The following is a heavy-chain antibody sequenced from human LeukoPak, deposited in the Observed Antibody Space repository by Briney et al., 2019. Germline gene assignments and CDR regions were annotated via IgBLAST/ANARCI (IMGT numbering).Heavy chain of an antibody. D-gene: IGHD6-25*01. Sequence: SETLSLTCAVSGGSISTNNWWSWVRQPPGKGLEWIGEIYHSGSSNYNPSLKSPVTISVDKSKNQFSLRLSSVTAADTAVYYCAKKRNAAPYYFDCWGQGTLVTVSS. CDR1: GGSISTNNW. CDR2: IYHSGSS. J-gene: IGHJ4*02. V-gene: IGHV4-4*02. CDR3: AKKRNAAPYYFDC.